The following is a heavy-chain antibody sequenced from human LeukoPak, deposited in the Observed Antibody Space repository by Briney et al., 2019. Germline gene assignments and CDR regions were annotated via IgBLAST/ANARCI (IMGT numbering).Heavy chain of an antibody. J-gene: IGHJ5*02. CDR2: INHSGNT. V-gene: IGHV4-34*01. D-gene: IGHD1-1*01. CDR1: GGSFSGYY. Sequence: SETLSLTCAVYGGSFSGYYWSWIRQPPGKGLEWIGEINHSGNTNYNPSLKSRVTISVDTSKNQFSLKLSSVTAADTAVYYCARGRGRRQLERHKGGFDPWGQGTLVTVSS. CDR3: ARGRGRRQLERHKGGFDP.